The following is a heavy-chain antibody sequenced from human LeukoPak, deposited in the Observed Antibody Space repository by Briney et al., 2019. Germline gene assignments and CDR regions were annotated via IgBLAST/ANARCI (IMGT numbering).Heavy chain of an antibody. CDR3: ARDLGYCSSTSCYESGGY. CDR1: GYTFTSYG. J-gene: IGHJ4*02. Sequence: ASVKVSCKASGYTFTSYGISWVRQAPGQGLEWMGWISAYNGNTNYAQKLQGRVTMTTDTSTSTAYMELRSLRSDDTAVYYCARDLGYCSSTSCYESGGYWGQGTLVTVSS. V-gene: IGHV1-18*01. CDR2: ISAYNGNT. D-gene: IGHD2-2*01.